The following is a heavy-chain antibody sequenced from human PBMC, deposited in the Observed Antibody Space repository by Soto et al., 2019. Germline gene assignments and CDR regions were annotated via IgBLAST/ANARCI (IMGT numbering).Heavy chain of an antibody. D-gene: IGHD3-3*01. CDR3: ARGFAPRVLGVVIPPNEALDV. Sequence: QVQLVQSGAEVKKPGSSVRVSCKPSGSTFDYNVIHWVRQAPGQGPEWMGGLIPIFGTANYAHKFQGRVTMTADTSTSKATRNLGSLRFEDRAVYSCARGFAPRVLGVVIPPNEALDVWGQGTGVTVSS. J-gene: IGHJ3*01. CDR2: LIPIFGTA. CDR1: GSTFDYNV. V-gene: IGHV1-69*06.